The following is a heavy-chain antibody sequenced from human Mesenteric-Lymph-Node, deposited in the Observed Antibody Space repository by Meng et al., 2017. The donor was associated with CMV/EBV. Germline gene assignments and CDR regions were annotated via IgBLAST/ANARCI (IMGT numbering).Heavy chain of an antibody. CDR2: VYYNGIP. CDR1: GVSISSSSYY. J-gene: IGHJ6*02. D-gene: IGHD3-3*01. CDR3: ARVRTYYDFWSGSQPYYYGMDV. Sequence: SETLSLTCTVSGVSISSSSYYWAWIRQPPGKGLEWVGSVYYNGIPYYNPSLKSRVTISVNTSKNQFSLKLSSVTAADTAVYYCARVRTYYDFWSGSQPYYYGMDVWGQGTTVTVSS. V-gene: IGHV4-39*07.